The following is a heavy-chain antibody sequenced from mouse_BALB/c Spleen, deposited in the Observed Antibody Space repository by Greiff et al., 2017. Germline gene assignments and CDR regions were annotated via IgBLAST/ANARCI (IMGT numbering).Heavy chain of an antibody. Sequence: EVKVEESGGGLVQPGGSLRLSCATSGFTFTDYYMSWVRQPPGKALEWLGFIRNKANGYTTEYSASVKGRFTISRDNSQSILYLQMNTLRAEDSATYYCARVCSYDAMDYWGQGTSVTVSS. CDR2: IRNKANGYTT. D-gene: IGHD1-1*01. CDR1: GFTFTDYY. CDR3: ARVCSYDAMDY. V-gene: IGHV7-3*02. J-gene: IGHJ4*01.